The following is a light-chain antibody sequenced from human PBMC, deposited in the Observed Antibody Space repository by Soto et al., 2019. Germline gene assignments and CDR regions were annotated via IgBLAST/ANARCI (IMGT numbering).Light chain of an antibody. J-gene: IGLJ2*01. CDR1: SSNIGAGYD. Sequence: QSVLTQPPSVSGAPGQRVTISCTGSSSNIGAGYDVHWYQQLPLTAPKLLIYANSIRPSGVPDRFSGSKSGTSASLTITGLQAEDEADYYCQSYDSSLSVVFGGGTKLTVL. CDR3: QSYDSSLSVV. CDR2: ANS. V-gene: IGLV1-40*01.